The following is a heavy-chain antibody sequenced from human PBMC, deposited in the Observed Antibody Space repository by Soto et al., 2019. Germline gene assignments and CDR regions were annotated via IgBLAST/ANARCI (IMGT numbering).Heavy chain of an antibody. CDR1: GGSVRSSCYY. J-gene: IGHJ4*02. CDR3: ARIILAFTEPFDY. CDR2: LYSSGKT. Sequence: PXETLSLPCTVSGGSVRSSCYYWAWIRQPPGKVLEWIVSLYSSGKTYRNPSLKSRVTMSDDTSKNQLSLRMSSVTAADTAVYYCARIILAFTEPFDYWGQGTLVTVSS. D-gene: IGHD2-15*01. V-gene: IGHV4-39*01.